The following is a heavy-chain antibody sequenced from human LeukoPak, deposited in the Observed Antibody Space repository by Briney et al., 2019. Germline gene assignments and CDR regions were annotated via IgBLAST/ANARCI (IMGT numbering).Heavy chain of an antibody. J-gene: IGHJ4*02. CDR3: ARDFYWGFDF. D-gene: IGHD7-27*01. Sequence: GGSLRLSCAASGFTFSSYWMHWVRQAPGKGLEWVAKIKKDGRETAYVESVKGRFTISRDYAKNSLSLQMNSLRVEDTAVYYCARDFYWGFDFWGQGTLVTVSS. V-gene: IGHV3-7*04. CDR2: IKKDGRET. CDR1: GFTFSSYW.